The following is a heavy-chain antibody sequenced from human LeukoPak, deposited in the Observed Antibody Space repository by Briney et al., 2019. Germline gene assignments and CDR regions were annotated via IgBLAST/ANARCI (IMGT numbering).Heavy chain of an antibody. Sequence: ASVKVSCKASGYTFTSYDINWVRQATGQGLGWMGWMNPNSGNTGYAQKFQGRVTMTRNTSISTAYMELSSLRSEDTAVYYCARGGVWFGELPSYYGMDVWGQGTTVTVSS. D-gene: IGHD3-10*01. CDR2: MNPNSGNT. CDR1: GYTFTSYD. CDR3: ARGGVWFGELPSYYGMDV. V-gene: IGHV1-8*01. J-gene: IGHJ6*02.